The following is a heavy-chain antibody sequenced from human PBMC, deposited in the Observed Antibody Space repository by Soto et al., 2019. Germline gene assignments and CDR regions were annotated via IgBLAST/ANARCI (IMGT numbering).Heavy chain of an antibody. CDR2: IYSGGRT. V-gene: IGHV3-53*01. J-gene: IGHJ1*01. CDR1: GFTVSTNY. CDR3: ARDGAMSTYFEFFQL. D-gene: IGHD2-2*01. Sequence: PGGSLRLSCAAYGFTVSTNYMSWVRQAPGKGLAWVSTIYSGGRTFYADSVKGRFTISRDNSKNTLYLEMNSLRAEDTAVYYCARDGAMSTYFEFFQLLGQGTLVTVSS.